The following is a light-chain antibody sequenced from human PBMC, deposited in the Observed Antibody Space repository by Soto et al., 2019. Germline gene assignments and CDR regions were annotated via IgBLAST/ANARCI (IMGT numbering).Light chain of an antibody. J-gene: IGLJ1*01. Sequence: QSALTQSPSASGSPGQSVTISCTGTSSDIGGYNSVSWYQQHPGKAPKVMIYDVSKRPSGVPDRFSGSKSGNTASLTVSALQAEDEADYYCAAWDDSLSAYVFGTGTKLTVL. CDR1: SSDIGGYNS. CDR3: AAWDDSLSAYV. CDR2: DVS. V-gene: IGLV2-8*01.